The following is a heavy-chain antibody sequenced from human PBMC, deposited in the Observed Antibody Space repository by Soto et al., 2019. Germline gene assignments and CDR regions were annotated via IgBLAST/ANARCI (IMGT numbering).Heavy chain of an antibody. CDR3: ARAGGTPVPALWHFAP. D-gene: IGHD4-17*01. Sequence: QVQLEESGGGVVQPGRSLRLSCEASGFTFNTYSMHWVRQPPGKGLEWLAAIWYDGTQKYYADSVKGRFIISRDNSKKTLFLEMNRRRAGDGAVYYGARAGGTPVPALWHFAPGGQGPLVPAPS. V-gene: IGHV3-33*01. CDR2: IWYDGTQK. J-gene: IGHJ5*02. CDR1: GFTFNTYS.